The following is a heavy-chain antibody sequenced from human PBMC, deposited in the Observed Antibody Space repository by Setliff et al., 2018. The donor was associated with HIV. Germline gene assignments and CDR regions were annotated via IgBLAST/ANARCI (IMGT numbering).Heavy chain of an antibody. J-gene: IGHJ5*02. V-gene: IGHV3-15*01. CDR3: TTAVVFDP. Sequence: GGSLRLSCAASGFTFSYAWMTWVRQAPGRGPEWVGHIKSKADGGTTDYAAPVKGRFIISRDDSKNTLYLQMNSLKIEDTAVYYCTTAVVFDPRGQGTLVTVSS. CDR2: IKSKADGGTT. CDR1: GFTFSYAW. D-gene: IGHD2-15*01.